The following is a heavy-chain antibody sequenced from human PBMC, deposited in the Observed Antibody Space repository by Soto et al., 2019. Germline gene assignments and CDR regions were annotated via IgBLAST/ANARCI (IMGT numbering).Heavy chain of an antibody. CDR2: ISARGDIT. J-gene: IGHJ3*02. CDR1: GCTFTNYA. CDR3: AARPSADGERRYSFHI. V-gene: IGHV3-23*01. Sequence: GGSLRLSCASSGCTFTNYAMSWVRQVPGKGLEWVSAISARGDITNYADSVKGRVTISRDNSKYTLHLQVNSLRGEDTALYYCAARPSADGERRYSFHIWGQGTMVTVSS. D-gene: IGHD1-1*01.